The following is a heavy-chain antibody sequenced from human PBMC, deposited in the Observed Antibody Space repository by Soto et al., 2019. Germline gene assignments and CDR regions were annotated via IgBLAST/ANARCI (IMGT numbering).Heavy chain of an antibody. CDR3: ARVATPPRITVVRGNYYYYMDV. J-gene: IGHJ6*03. D-gene: IGHD3-10*01. CDR1: GFTFSDYY. V-gene: IGHV3-11*01. CDR2: ISSSGSTI. Sequence: GGSLRLSCAASGFTFSDYYMSWIRQAPGKGLEWVSYISSSGSTIYYADSVKGRFTISRDNAKNSLYLQMNSLRAEDTAVYYCARVATPPRITVVRGNYYYYMDVWGKGTTVTVSS.